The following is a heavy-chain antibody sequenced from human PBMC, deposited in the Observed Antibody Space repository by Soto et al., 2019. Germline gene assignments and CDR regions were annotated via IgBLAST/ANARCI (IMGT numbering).Heavy chain of an antibody. J-gene: IGHJ4*02. CDR2: ISGSGGST. V-gene: IGHV3-23*01. D-gene: IGHD3-10*01. CDR3: AKDSHYFGSGSLDY. CDR1: GGTFSSYA. Sequence: SCKASGGTFSSYAMNWVRQAPGKGLEWVSVISGSGGSTFYADSVKGRFTISRDNSKNTLYLQMNSPRAEDTAVYYCAKDSHYFGSGSLDYWGQGTLVTVSS.